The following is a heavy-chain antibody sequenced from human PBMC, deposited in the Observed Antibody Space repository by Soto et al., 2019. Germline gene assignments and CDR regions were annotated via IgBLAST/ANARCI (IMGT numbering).Heavy chain of an antibody. J-gene: IGHJ6*02. CDR3: ARQHPGIAVAGYYYYGMDV. V-gene: IGHV5-51*01. CDR1: GYSFTSYW. Sequence: PGESLKISCKGSGYSFTSYWIGWVRQMPGKGLEWMWIIYPGDSDTRYSPSFQGQVTISADKSISTAYLQWSSLKASDTAMYYCARQHPGIAVAGYYYYGMDVWGQGTTVNVSS. CDR2: IYPGDSDT. D-gene: IGHD6-19*01.